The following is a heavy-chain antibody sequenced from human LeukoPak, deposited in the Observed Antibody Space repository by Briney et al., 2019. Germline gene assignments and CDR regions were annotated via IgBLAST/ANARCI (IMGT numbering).Heavy chain of an antibody. J-gene: IGHJ4*02. Sequence: GGSLRLSCAASGFTFSNAWMSWVRQAPGKGLEWVGRIKSKTDGGTTDYAAPVKGRFTISRDDSKNTLYLQMNSLETEDTAVYYCTTDIVVVPAAIWGQGTLVTVSS. V-gene: IGHV3-15*01. CDR1: GFTFSNAW. D-gene: IGHD2-2*02. CDR2: IKSKTDGGTT. CDR3: TTDIVVVPAAI.